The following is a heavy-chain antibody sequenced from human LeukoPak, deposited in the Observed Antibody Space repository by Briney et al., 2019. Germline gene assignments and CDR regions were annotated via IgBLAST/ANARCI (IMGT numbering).Heavy chain of an antibody. J-gene: IGHJ4*02. CDR1: GFTFSSYS. CDR2: ISGSSSYI. D-gene: IGHD6-19*01. V-gene: IGHV3-21*01. Sequence: GSLRLSCAASGFTFSSYSMNWVRQAPGKGLEWVSSISGSSSYIYYADSVKGRFTISRDNAKNSLYLQVNSLRAEDTAVYFCARGISNVAGRENFDNWGQGTLVTVSS. CDR3: ARGISNVAGRENFDN.